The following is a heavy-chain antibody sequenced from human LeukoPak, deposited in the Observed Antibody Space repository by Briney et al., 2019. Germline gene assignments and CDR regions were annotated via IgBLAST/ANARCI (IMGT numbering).Heavy chain of an antibody. V-gene: IGHV4-4*07. J-gene: IGHJ2*01. CDR3: ARDPRRSYWYFDL. CDR1: GGSIGTYY. CDR2: IYTTGST. Sequence: SETLSLTCTVSGGSIGTYYWSWIRQPAGKGLEWIGRIYTTGSTSYNPSLKSRVTMSVDTSKNQFSLKLSSVTAADTAVYYCARDPRRSYWYFDLWGRGTLVTVSS.